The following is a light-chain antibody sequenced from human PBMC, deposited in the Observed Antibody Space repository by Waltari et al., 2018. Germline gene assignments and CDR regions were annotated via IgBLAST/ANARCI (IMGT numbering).Light chain of an antibody. CDR2: EAS. CDR1: QRIGGL. CDR3: QQYKSYPWT. J-gene: IGKJ1*01. Sequence: IQMTQSPSTLSASVGDRVTITCRPSQRIGGLLAWYQQKPGKAPKLLIYEASALESGVPSRFSGSESGAEFTLTINSVQPDDVATFYCQQYKSYPWTFGRGTKVEIK. V-gene: IGKV1-5*03.